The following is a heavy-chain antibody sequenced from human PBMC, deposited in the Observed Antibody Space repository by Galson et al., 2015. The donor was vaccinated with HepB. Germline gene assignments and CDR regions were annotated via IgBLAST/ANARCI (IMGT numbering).Heavy chain of an antibody. J-gene: IGHJ4*02. V-gene: IGHV3-30-3*01. CDR3: ASRSVRLLWFGELLLLDY. CDR2: ISYDGSNK. D-gene: IGHD3-10*01. CDR1: GFTFSSYA. Sequence: SLRLSCAASGFTFSSYAMHWVRQAPGKGLEWVAVISYDGSNKYYADSVKGRFTISRDNSKNTLYLQMNSLRAEDTAVYYCASRSVRLLWFGELLLLDYWGQGTLVTVSS.